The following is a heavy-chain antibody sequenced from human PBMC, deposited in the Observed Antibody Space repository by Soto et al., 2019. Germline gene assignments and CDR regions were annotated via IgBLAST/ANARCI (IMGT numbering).Heavy chain of an antibody. CDR3: ARDADTAMGNWFDP. Sequence: GGSLRLSCAASGFTFSSYGMHWVRQAPGKGLEWVAVIWYDGSNKYYADSVKGRFTISRDNSKNTLYLQMNSLRAEDTAVYYCARDADTAMGNWFDPWGQGTLVTVSS. CDR2: IWYDGSNK. J-gene: IGHJ5*02. CDR1: GFTFSSYG. V-gene: IGHV3-33*08. D-gene: IGHD5-18*01.